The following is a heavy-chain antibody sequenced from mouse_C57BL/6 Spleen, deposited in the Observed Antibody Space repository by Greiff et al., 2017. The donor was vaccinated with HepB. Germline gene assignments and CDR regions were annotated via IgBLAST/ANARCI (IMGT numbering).Heavy chain of an antibody. J-gene: IGHJ1*03. Sequence: VQLQQSGPELVQPGASVKMSCKASGYTFTDYNMHWVKQSHGKSLEWIGYINPNNGGTSYNQKFKGKATLTVNKSSSTAYMEIRSLTSEESAVYYCAEPYWYFDVWGTGTTVTVSS. CDR2: INPNNGGT. V-gene: IGHV1-22*01. CDR3: AEPYWYFDV. CDR1: GYTFTDYN.